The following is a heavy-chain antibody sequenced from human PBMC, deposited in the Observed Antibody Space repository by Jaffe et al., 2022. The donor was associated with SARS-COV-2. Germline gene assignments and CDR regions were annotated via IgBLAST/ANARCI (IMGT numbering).Heavy chain of an antibody. D-gene: IGHD6-13*01. V-gene: IGHV3-7*03. CDR3: ASRWVASTATDF. Sequence: EVQLVESGGDLVQPGGSLRLSCAASGFTFSSYWMSWVRQAPGKGLEWVANIKQDGSERYYVDSVKGRFTISRDNAKNFLYLQMNSLRAEDTAMYYCASRWVASTATDFWGQGTLVTVSS. CDR1: GFTFSSYW. J-gene: IGHJ4*02. CDR2: IKQDGSER.